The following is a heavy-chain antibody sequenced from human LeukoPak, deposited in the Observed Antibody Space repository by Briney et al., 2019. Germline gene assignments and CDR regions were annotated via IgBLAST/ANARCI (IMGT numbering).Heavy chain of an antibody. CDR1: GFTFDDYA. CDR2: ISWNSGSI. J-gene: IGHJ6*03. Sequence: PGGSLRLSCAASGFTFDDYAMHWVRQAPGKGLEWVSGISWNSGSIGYADSVKGRFTISRDNAKNSLYLQMNSLRAEDTAVYYCARVANGYDYYYYMDVWGKGTTVTISS. D-gene: IGHD5-12*01. V-gene: IGHV3-9*01. CDR3: ARVANGYDYYYYMDV.